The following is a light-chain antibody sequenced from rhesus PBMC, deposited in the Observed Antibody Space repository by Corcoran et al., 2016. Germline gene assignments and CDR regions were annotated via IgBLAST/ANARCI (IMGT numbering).Light chain of an antibody. J-gene: IGKJ1*01. CDR1: QSVGND. V-gene: IGKV3-24*04. CDR3: QQSRNVWT. CDR2: DVS. Sequence: EIMVTQSPATLSLSPGERATLSCRASQSVGNDLAWYQQKPGQAPRLRSYDVSSRATGFPDRVRGSGSGTDFALTIDSLEPGDVGVSYCQQSRNVWTFGQGAKVEIK.